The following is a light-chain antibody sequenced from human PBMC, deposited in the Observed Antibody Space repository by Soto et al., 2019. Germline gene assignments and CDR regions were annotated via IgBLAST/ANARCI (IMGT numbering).Light chain of an antibody. J-gene: IGKJ4*01. V-gene: IGKV2-28*01. Sequence: EIVMAQSPLSLPVTPGEPASISCRSSQSLLHSNGYNYLDWYLQKPGQSPQLQIYLGSNRASGVTKMFSVRRTGTDLTLKSSRGEAEDVGVYSCMKALQTPLTFGGGTKVEIK. CDR3: MKALQTPLT. CDR2: LGS. CDR1: QSLLHSNGYNY.